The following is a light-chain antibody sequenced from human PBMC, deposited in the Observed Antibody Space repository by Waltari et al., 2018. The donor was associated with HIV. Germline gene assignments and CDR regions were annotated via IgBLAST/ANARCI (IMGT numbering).Light chain of an antibody. V-gene: IGKV1-39*01. Sequence: DIQMTQFPSSLSASIGDRVKISCRANQSIVNCLNWYQQRLGKAPKLLIYGASRLQSGVSSRFSGSGSGTAFSLTISSLQPEDFATYHCQQSYSTPTTFGQGT. CDR1: QSIVNC. J-gene: IGKJ2*01. CDR3: QQSYSTPTT. CDR2: GAS.